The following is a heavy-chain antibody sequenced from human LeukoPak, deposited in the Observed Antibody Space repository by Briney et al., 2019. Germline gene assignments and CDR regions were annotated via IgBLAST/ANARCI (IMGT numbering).Heavy chain of an antibody. V-gene: IGHV3-7*01. CDR1: GFTFSLYW. CDR3: ARDIPKWEPFDY. J-gene: IGHJ4*02. D-gene: IGHD1-26*01. CDR2: IKQDGSQK. Sequence: GGSLTLSCAASGFTFSLYWMNWIRQAPGNGLEWVASIKQDGSQKGYVDSVKGRFTISRDNARNALFLHMNSLRANDSAVYYCARDIPKWEPFDYWGQGTLVTVSS.